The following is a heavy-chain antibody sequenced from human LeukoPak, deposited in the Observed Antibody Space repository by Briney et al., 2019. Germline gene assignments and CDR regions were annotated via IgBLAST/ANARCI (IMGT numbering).Heavy chain of an antibody. CDR2: ISRSGGYI. D-gene: IGHD6-13*01. CDR1: GFTFIHYS. J-gene: IGHJ4*02. CDR3: ARGSWQQLVLWGVGYYFDY. Sequence: GGALRLSCVASGFTFIHYSMNCVRPAPGKGLEWVSSISRSGGYIYYADSLWGRFAISRDNAKTSLYLQMNSLRAEDTAVYYCARGSWQQLVLWGVGYYFDYWGQGTLVTVSS. V-gene: IGHV3-21*01.